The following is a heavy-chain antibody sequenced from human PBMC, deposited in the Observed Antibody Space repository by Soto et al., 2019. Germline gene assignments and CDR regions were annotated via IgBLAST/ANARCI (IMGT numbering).Heavy chain of an antibody. J-gene: IGHJ5*02. CDR1: GFSVSSNY. Sequence: DVQLVESGGGLVQPGGSLRLSCAISGFSVSSNYLSWVRQAPGKGLEWVSVHYSGGSTYYADSVQGRFTISRDKSNNTFFLQMPRVEAEATAFFFFARPRHPRGPGGATSPPAPWAQGTQVTVPS. CDR3: ARPRHPRGPGGATSPPAP. CDR2: HYSGGST. D-gene: IGHD1-26*01. V-gene: IGHV3-53*01.